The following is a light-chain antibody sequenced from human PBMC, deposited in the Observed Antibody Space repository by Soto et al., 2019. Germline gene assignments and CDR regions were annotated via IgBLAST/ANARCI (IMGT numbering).Light chain of an antibody. CDR2: GAS. CDR3: QQYYNWPIT. J-gene: IGKJ5*01. Sequence: EIVMTQSPATLSVSPGERATLSCRASQSISSNLAWYQQKPGQAPRLLIYGASTRATGIPARFSGSGPGTEFILTISSLQSEDFAVYYCQQYYNWPITFGQGTRLEI. V-gene: IGKV3-15*01. CDR1: QSISSN.